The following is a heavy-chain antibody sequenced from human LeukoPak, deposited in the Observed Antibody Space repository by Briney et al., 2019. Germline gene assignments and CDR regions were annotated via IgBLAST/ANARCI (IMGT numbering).Heavy chain of an antibody. J-gene: IGHJ4*02. Sequence: GGSLRLSCAASGFTLSSYGMHWVRQAPGKGLEWVAFIRYDGSNKYYADSVKGRFTISRDNSKNTLYLQMNSLRAEDTAVYYCAKDEYSSGWYEDYFDYWGQGTLVTVSS. CDR3: AKDEYSSGWYEDYFDY. CDR1: GFTLSSYG. CDR2: IRYDGSNK. D-gene: IGHD6-19*01. V-gene: IGHV3-30*02.